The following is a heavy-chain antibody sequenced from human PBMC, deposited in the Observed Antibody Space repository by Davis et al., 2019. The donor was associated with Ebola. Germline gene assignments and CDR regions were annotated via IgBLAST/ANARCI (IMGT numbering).Heavy chain of an antibody. CDR1: GGSISSYY. J-gene: IGHJ4*02. CDR2: IYYSGST. V-gene: IGHV4-59*01. D-gene: IGHD6-19*01. Sequence: PSETLSLTCTVSGGSISSYYWSWIRQPPGKGLEWIGYIYYSGSTNYNPSLKSRVTISVDTSKNQFSLKLSSVTAADTAVYYCARARVAVYDYWGQGTLVTVSS. CDR3: ARARVAVYDY.